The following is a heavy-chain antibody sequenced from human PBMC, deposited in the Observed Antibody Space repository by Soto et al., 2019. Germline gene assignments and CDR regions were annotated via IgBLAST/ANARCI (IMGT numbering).Heavy chain of an antibody. CDR2: INSDGTST. CDR3: VRENYDSSGGN. CDR1: GFTFSSYW. Sequence: EVQLVESGGGLVQPGGSLRLSCAASGFTFSSYWMHWVRQAPGKGLVWVSCINSDGTSTTYADSVKGRFTISRDNAKNTLYLQMNSLRAEGTAVYYCVRENYDSSGGNWGQGTLVTVSS. D-gene: IGHD3-22*01. J-gene: IGHJ4*02. V-gene: IGHV3-74*01.